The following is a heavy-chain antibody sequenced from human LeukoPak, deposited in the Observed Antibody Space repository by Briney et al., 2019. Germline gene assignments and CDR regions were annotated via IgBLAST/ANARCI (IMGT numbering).Heavy chain of an antibody. D-gene: IGHD6-19*01. CDR1: GFTFSSYA. CDR2: ISGSGGST. J-gene: IGHJ4*02. CDR3: AKGSGIAVAGIGGSYFDY. Sequence: GGSLRLSCAVSGFTFSSYAMSWVRQAPGKGLEWVSAISGSGGSTYYADSVKGRFTISRGNSKNTLYLQMNSLRAEDTAVYYCAKGSGIAVAGIGGSYFDYWGQGTLVTVSS. V-gene: IGHV3-23*01.